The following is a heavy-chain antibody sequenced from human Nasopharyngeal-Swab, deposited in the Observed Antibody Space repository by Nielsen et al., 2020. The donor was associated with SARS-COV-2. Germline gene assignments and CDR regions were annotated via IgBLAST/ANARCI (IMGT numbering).Heavy chain of an antibody. J-gene: IGHJ3*02. CDR1: GFTFSSYA. Sequence: GESLKISCAASGFTFSSYAMHWVRQAPGKGLEWVAVISYDGSNKYYADSVKGRFTISRDNSKNTLYLQMNSLRAEDTAVYYCAREEVTADALDIWGQGTMVTVSS. CDR2: ISYDGSNK. CDR3: AREEVTADALDI. V-gene: IGHV3-30-3*01. D-gene: IGHD2-21*02.